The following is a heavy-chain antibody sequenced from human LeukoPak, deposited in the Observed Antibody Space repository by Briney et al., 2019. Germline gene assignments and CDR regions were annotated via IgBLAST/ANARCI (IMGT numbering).Heavy chain of an antibody. CDR3: ARGGFVVVPAAIDY. CDR2: INPNSGGT. Sequence: ASVTVSCKASGYTFTGYYMHWVRQAPGQGLEWMGWINPNSGGTNYAQKFQGRVTITRDTSFSTAYMELSRLRSDDTAVYYCARGGFVVVPAAIDYWGQGTLVTVSS. J-gene: IGHJ4*02. CDR1: GYTFTGYY. V-gene: IGHV1-2*02. D-gene: IGHD2-2*01.